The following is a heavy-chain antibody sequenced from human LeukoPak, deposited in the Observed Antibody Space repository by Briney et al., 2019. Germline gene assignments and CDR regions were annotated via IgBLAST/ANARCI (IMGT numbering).Heavy chain of an antibody. Sequence: SETLSLTCTVSGGSISSYYWSWIRQPPGKGLEWIGEINHSGSTNYNPSLKSRVTISVDTSKNQFFLKLNSVTAADTAVYYCARESDPITGYFYYYMDVWGRGTTVTVSS. CDR2: INHSGST. CDR3: ARESDPITGYFYYYMDV. V-gene: IGHV4-34*01. J-gene: IGHJ6*03. CDR1: GGSISSYY. D-gene: IGHD3-10*01.